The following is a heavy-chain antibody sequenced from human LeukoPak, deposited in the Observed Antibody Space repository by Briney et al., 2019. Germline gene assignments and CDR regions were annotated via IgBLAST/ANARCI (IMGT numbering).Heavy chain of an antibody. CDR3: ARISGSYYSTVDC. CDR1: GFTFSSYG. D-gene: IGHD3-10*01. J-gene: IGHJ4*02. V-gene: IGHV3-30*03. Sequence: GGSLSLSCAASGFTFSSYGMHWVRQAPGKGLEWVAVFSYDGSNQYYADSVKGRFTVSRDKFGNTLYLQMNSLRAEDTAVYYCARISGSYYSTVDCWGQGTLVTVSS. CDR2: FSYDGSNQ.